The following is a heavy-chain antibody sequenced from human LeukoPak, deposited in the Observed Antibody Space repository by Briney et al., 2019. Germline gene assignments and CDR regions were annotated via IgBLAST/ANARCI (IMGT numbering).Heavy chain of an antibody. J-gene: IGHJ5*02. CDR2: IYSGGST. V-gene: IGHV3-53*01. CDR1: GFTVSSNY. Sequence: GGSLRLSCAASGFTVSSNYMSWVRQAPGKGLEWVSVIYSGGSTYYADSVKGRFTISRENSKNTLYLQMNSLRAEDTAVYYCAREGAYYGSGSYYSRGFDPWGQGTLVTVSS. CDR3: AREGAYYGSGSYYSRGFDP. D-gene: IGHD3-10*01.